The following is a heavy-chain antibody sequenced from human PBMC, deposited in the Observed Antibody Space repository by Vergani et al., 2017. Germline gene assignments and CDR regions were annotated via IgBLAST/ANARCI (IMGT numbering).Heavy chain of an antibody. D-gene: IGHD3-22*01. CDR2: IIPILGIA. CDR3: ARVGGDDYYDSSGYDY. V-gene: IGHV1-69*04. Sequence: QVQLVQSGAEVKKPGSSVKVSCKASGGTFSSYAISWVRQAPGQGLEWMGRIIPILGIANYAQKFQGRVTITADKSKSTAYMELSSLRSEETAVYYCARVGGDDYYDSSGYDYWGQGTLVTVSS. J-gene: IGHJ4*02. CDR1: GGTFSSYA.